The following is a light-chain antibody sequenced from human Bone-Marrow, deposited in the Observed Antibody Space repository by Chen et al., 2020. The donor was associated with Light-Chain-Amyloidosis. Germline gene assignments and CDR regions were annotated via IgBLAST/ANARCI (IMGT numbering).Light chain of an antibody. CDR2: EVT. J-gene: IGLJ1*01. Sequence: QSALTQPASVSGSPGQSFTISCTGTSSDVGGDNHVSWYQQHPDKAPKLMIYEVTNRPSWVPDRFSGSKCDNTASLTISGLQTEDEADYFCSSYTVTNTLVFGSGTRVTVL. V-gene: IGLV2-14*01. CDR3: SSYTVTNTLV. CDR1: SSDVGGDNH.